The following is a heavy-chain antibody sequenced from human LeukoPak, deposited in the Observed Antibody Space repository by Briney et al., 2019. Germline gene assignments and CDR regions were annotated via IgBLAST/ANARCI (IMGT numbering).Heavy chain of an antibody. Sequence: ASVKVSCKASGYTFTSYDINWVRQATGQGLEWMGWMNPNSGNAGYAQKFQGRVTMTRNTSISTAYMELSSLRSEDTAVYYCARDYRGIAAAGKGSYYYYHYMDVWGKGTTVTVSS. V-gene: IGHV1-8*01. J-gene: IGHJ6*03. CDR3: ARDYRGIAAAGKGSYYYYHYMDV. CDR2: MNPNSGNA. CDR1: GYTFTSYD. D-gene: IGHD6-13*01.